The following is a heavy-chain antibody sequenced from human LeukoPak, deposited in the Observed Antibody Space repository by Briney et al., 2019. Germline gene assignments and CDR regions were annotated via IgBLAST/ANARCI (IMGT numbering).Heavy chain of an antibody. CDR2: ISAYNGNT. CDR3: ARYCSSTSCGYYYYGMDV. Sequence: RASVKVSCKASGYTFTSYAMNWVRQAPGQGLEWMGWISAYNGNTNYAQKLQGRVTMTTDTSTSTAYMELRSLRSDDTAVYYCARYCSSTSCGYYYYGMDVWGQGTTVTVSS. V-gene: IGHV1-18*01. J-gene: IGHJ6*02. D-gene: IGHD2-2*01. CDR1: GYTFTSYA.